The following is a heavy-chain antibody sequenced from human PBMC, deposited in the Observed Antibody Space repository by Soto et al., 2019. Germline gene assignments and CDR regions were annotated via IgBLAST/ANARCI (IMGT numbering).Heavy chain of an antibody. Sequence: QVQLVQSGAEVKNPGSSVKVSCKTSGGTFNSYLIDWVRQAPGQGLEWMGGIIPAFGTAKYAQKFKGRVTINADKSTNTAYMELRTLTSEDTAVYYCARGLDQPPVGLYFDTWGQGTLVTVSS. CDR3: ARGLDQPPVGLYFDT. D-gene: IGHD2-2*01. J-gene: IGHJ4*02. V-gene: IGHV1-69*06. CDR2: IIPAFGTA. CDR1: GGTFNSYL.